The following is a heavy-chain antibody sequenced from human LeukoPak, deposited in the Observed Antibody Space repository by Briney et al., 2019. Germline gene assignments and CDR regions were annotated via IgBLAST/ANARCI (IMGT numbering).Heavy chain of an antibody. CDR1: GGTFSSYA. CDR2: IIPIFGTA. J-gene: IGHJ4*02. Sequence: GASVKVSCKASGGTFSSYAISWVRQAPGQGLEWMGGIIPIFGTANYAQKFQGRVTITADESTSTAYMELSSLRSEDTAVYYCARENSYANRITIFGVVILKGGAFDYWGQGTLVTVSS. CDR3: ARENSYANRITIFGVVILKGGAFDY. D-gene: IGHD3-3*01. V-gene: IGHV1-69*13.